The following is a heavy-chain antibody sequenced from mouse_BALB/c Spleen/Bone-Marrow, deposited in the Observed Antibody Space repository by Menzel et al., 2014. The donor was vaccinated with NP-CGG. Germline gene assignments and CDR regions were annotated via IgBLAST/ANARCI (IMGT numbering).Heavy chain of an antibody. CDR2: SRNKAKHYTT. V-gene: IGHV7-1*02. Sequence: EVQGVESGGGLVQPGDSLRLSCATSGFTFXDFYMDWVRQPPGKRLEWIAASRNKAKHYTTEYSASVKGRFIVSRDTSQSILYLQMNALRAEDTAIYYCARDVGYGNYFVYWGQGTLVTVSA. CDR3: ARDVGYGNYFVY. D-gene: IGHD2-10*02. CDR1: GFTFXDFY. J-gene: IGHJ3*01.